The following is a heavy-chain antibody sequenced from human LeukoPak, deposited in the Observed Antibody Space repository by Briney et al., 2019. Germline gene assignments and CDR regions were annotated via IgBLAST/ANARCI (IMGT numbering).Heavy chain of an antibody. CDR2: IFPGDSDT. J-gene: IGHJ4*02. V-gene: IGHV5-51*01. Sequence: PGESLKISCEVSGYDFTTYWIGWVRQMPGKGLEWMGIIFPGDSDTRYSPSFQGQVTISADKSNSIAYLQWSSLKASDTAMYYCVRRDRSTWSVDYWGQGTLVTVSS. CDR1: GYDFTTYW. D-gene: IGHD6-13*01. CDR3: VRRDRSTWSVDY.